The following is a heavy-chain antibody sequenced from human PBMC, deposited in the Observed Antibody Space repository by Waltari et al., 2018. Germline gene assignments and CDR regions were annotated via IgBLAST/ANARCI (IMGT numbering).Heavy chain of an antibody. CDR1: GGSISSYY. V-gene: IGHV4-59*01. Sequence: QVQLQESGPGLVKPSETLSLTCTVSGGSISSYYWSWIRQPPGKGLEWIGYIYYSGSTNHNPSLKSRVTISVDTSKNQFSLKLSSVTAADTAVYYCARDSWRAYSSSSIAFDIWGQGTMVTVSS. CDR2: IYYSGST. J-gene: IGHJ3*02. D-gene: IGHD6-6*01. CDR3: ARDSWRAYSSSSIAFDI.